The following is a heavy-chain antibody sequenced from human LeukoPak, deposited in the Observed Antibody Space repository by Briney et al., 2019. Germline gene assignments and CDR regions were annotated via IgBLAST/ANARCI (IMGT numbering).Heavy chain of an antibody. V-gene: IGHV1-69*13. Sequence: ASVTVSYKASGGTLSHYVISWVRQAPGQGLEWMGGIIPIFDTANYAQKFQGRVTITADESTNTAYLDLGSLRSEDTAMYYCASRYCTGGSCHSSYYYYYGMDVWGQGTTVTVSS. CDR2: IIPIFDTA. J-gene: IGHJ6*02. D-gene: IGHD2-15*01. CDR3: ASRYCTGGSCHSSYYYYYGMDV. CDR1: GGTLSHYV.